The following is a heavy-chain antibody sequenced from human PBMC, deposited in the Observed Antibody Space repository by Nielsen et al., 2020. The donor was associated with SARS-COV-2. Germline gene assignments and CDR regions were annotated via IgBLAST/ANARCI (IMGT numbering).Heavy chain of an antibody. V-gene: IGHV4-34*01. Sequence: SETLSLTCAVSGGSFTDSYWTWIRQPPGKGLEWIGDINHSGSANYNPSLKSRLTISVDTSKNQFSLKLSSVTAADTAVYYCARDSSGWYALTTYYYYGMDVWGQGTTVTVSS. D-gene: IGHD6-19*01. CDR3: ARDSSGWYALTTYYYYGMDV. CDR2: INHSGSA. J-gene: IGHJ6*02. CDR1: GGSFTDSY.